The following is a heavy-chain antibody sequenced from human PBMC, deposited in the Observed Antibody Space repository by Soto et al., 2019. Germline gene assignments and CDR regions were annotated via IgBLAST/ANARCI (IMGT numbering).Heavy chain of an antibody. CDR1: GYSFTNYW. V-gene: IGHV5-51*01. Sequence: PGESLKISCKGSGYSFTNYWIGWVRQMPGKGLEWMGIIYPGDSETRYSPSFQGQVTISVDKSISTTYLQWSSLKASDTAVYYCAKSGLQWLPNDAFDSWGQGTMVTVSS. CDR2: IYPGDSET. D-gene: IGHD3-3*01. CDR3: AKSGLQWLPNDAFDS. J-gene: IGHJ3*02.